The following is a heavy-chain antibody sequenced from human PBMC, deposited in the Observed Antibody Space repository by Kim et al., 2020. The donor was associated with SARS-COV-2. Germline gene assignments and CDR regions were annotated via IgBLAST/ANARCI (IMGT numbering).Heavy chain of an antibody. V-gene: IGHV4-4*02. CDR3: ARRDAVRGVNIFPSAFDI. J-gene: IGHJ3*02. CDR2: IYHSGST. Sequence: SETLSLTCAVSGGSISSSNWWSWVRQPPGKGLEWIGEIYHSGSTNYNPSLKSRVTISVDKSKNQFSLKLSSVTAADTAVYYCARRDAVRGVNIFPSAFDIWGQGTMVTVSS. CDR1: GGSISSSNW. D-gene: IGHD3-10*01.